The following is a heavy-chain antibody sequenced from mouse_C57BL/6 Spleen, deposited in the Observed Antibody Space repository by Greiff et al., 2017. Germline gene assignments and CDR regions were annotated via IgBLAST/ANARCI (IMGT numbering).Heavy chain of an antibody. CDR1: GFTFTDYY. V-gene: IGHV7-3*01. CDR2: IRNKANGYTT. D-gene: IGHD1-1*01. J-gene: IGHJ3*01. CDR3: ARSFITTVEAWFAY. Sequence: EVKVVESGGGLVQPGGSLSLSCAASGFTFTDYYMSWVRQPPGKALEWLGFIRNKANGYTTEYSASVKGRFTISRDNSQSILYLQMNALRAEDSATYYCARSFITTVEAWFAYWGQGTLVTVSA.